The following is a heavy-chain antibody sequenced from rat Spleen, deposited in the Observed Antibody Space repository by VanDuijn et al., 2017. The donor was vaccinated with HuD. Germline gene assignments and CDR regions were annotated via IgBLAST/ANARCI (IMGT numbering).Heavy chain of an antibody. CDR1: GFTFSNYD. D-gene: IGHD1-6*01. CDR3: TTHTTDYWFAY. V-gene: IGHV5-20*01. Sequence: EVQLVESGGGLVQPGRSMKLSCAASGFTFSNYDMAWVRQAPTKGLEWVASIRYDGRRTYYRDSVKGRLAISRDNAKSTLYLQMDSLRSEDTATYYCTTHTTDYWFAYWGQGSMVTVSS. J-gene: IGHJ3*01. CDR2: IRYDGRRT.